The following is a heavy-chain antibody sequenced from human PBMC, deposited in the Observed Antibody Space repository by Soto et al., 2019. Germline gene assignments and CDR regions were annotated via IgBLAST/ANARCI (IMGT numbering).Heavy chain of an antibody. CDR3: AKGHRGGTVLDAFDI. V-gene: IGHV3-7*05. D-gene: IGHD3-10*01. CDR2: ISPDGSEE. CDR1: GFTFSGYW. J-gene: IGHJ3*02. Sequence: GGSLRLSCAASGFTFSGYWMTWVRQAPGKGLEGVANISPDGSEEYYVDSVEGRFTISRDNSKNTLYLQMDSLRAEDTAVYYCAKGHRGGTVLDAFDIWGQGTMVTVSS.